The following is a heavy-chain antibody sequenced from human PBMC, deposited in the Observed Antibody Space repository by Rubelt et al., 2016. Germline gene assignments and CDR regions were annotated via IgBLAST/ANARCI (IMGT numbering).Heavy chain of an antibody. CDR2: MSKDGKKE. CDR3: ARDGLGSIDR. J-gene: IGHJ4*02. Sequence: GFSFNNYAMHWVRQAPGKGLECASLMSKDGKKEYYADSVKGRFTISRDNSRNTLYLQMNRLGVEDSGVYFCARDGLGSIDRWGQGTLVTVSS. V-gene: IGHV3-30*04. D-gene: IGHD3/OR15-3a*01. CDR1: GFSFNNYA.